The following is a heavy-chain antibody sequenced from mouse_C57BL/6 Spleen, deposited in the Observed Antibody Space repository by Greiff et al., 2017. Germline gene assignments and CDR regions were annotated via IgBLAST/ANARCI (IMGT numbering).Heavy chain of an antibody. CDR2: IDPSDSYT. Sequence: QVQLQQPGAELVMPGASVKLSCKASGYTFTSYWMHWVKQRPGQGLEWIGEIDPSDSYTNYNQKFKGKSTLTVDKSSSTAYMQLSSLTSADSAVYYCARKGSSGYFDYWGQGTTLTVSS. CDR3: ARKGSSGYFDY. V-gene: IGHV1-69*01. CDR1: GYTFTSYW. J-gene: IGHJ2*01. D-gene: IGHD3-2*02.